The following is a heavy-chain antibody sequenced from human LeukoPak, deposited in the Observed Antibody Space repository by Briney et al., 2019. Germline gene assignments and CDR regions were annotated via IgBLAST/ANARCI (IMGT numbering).Heavy chain of an antibody. CDR1: GSSFSSYA. V-gene: IGHV3-30-3*01. D-gene: IGHD6-6*01. Sequence: GGSLRLSCAASGSSFSSYAMHWVRQAPGKGLEWVAVISYDGSNKYYADSVKGRFTISRDNSKNTLYLQMNSLRAEDTAVYYCTTSPGSSSPWGQGTLVTVSS. CDR2: ISYDGSNK. J-gene: IGHJ5*02. CDR3: TTSPGSSSP.